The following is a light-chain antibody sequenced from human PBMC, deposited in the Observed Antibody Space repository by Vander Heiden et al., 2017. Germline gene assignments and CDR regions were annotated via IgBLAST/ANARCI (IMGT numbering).Light chain of an antibody. J-gene: IGKJ2*01. V-gene: IGKV3-20*01. Sequence: IVLTQSPGTLSLSPGEGATLSCRASQSVSSRYVAWYQHRPGQAPRLLIYGASSRATGIADRFSGSGSGTDFTLTISRLEPEDFAVYYCQQYGSTPRTFGQGTKLEIK. CDR3: QQYGSTPRT. CDR1: QSVSSRY. CDR2: GAS.